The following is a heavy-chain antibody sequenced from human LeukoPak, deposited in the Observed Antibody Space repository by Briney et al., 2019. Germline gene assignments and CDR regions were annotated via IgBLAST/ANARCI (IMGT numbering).Heavy chain of an antibody. V-gene: IGHV1-2*02. Sequence: ASVKVSCKASGYIFTGYYMHWVRQAPGQGLEWMGWINPNSGGTNYAQKFQGRVTMTRDTSISTAYMELSRLRSDDTAVYYCARSRLKPHYCDSSGYDTPFVWVPATSDYWGQGTLVTVSS. J-gene: IGHJ4*02. D-gene: IGHD3-22*01. CDR3: ARSRLKPHYCDSSGYDTPFVWVPATSDY. CDR2: INPNSGGT. CDR1: GYIFTGYY.